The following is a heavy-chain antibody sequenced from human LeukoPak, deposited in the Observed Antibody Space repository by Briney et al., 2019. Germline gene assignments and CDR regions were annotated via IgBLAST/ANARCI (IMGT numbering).Heavy chain of an antibody. CDR2: IIPIFGTA. J-gene: IGHJ6*02. Sequence: SVKVSCKASGGTFSSYGISWVRQPPGQGLEWMGGIIPIFGTANYAQKFQGRVTITAEESTSTAYMELSSLRSEDTAVYYCARLDEYSSSSRYYGMDVWGQGTTVTVSS. D-gene: IGHD6-6*01. CDR3: ARLDEYSSSSRYYGMDV. V-gene: IGHV1-69*13. CDR1: GGTFSSYG.